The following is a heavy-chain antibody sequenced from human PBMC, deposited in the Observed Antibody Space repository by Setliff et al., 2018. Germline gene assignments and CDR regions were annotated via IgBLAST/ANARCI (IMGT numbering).Heavy chain of an antibody. CDR3: ARDQWVRSPPLSFSYGKDV. CDR2: VYINGGT. CDR1: GGSISSSYY. Sequence: SETLSLTCTVSGGSISSSYYWSWIRQPAGKGLEWIGRVYINGGTNYNPSLKSRVTISLDTSKNQFSLKLTSVTAADTAVYYCARDQWVRSPPLSFSYGKDVWGQGTTVTVSS. V-gene: IGHV4-4*07. J-gene: IGHJ6*02. D-gene: IGHD5-12*01.